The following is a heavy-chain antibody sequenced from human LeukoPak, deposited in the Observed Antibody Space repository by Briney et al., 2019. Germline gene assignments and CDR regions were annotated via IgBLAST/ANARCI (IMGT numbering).Heavy chain of an antibody. D-gene: IGHD3-10*01. CDR3: ARDLSMVRGVIGWFDP. CDR2: ISYDGSNK. V-gene: IGHV3-30-3*01. J-gene: IGHJ5*02. CDR1: GFTFSSYA. Sequence: PGGSLRLSCAASGFTFSSYAMHWVRQAPGKGLEWVAVISYDGSNKYYADSVKGRFTISRDNSKNTLYLQMNSLRAEDTAVYYCARDLSMVRGVIGWFDPWGQGTLVTVSS.